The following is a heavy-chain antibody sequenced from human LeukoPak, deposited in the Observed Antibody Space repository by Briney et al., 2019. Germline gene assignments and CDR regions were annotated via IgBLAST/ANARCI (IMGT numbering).Heavy chain of an antibody. D-gene: IGHD2-15*01. V-gene: IGHV4-34*01. CDR3: ARSAQGYVDY. CDR2: INHSGST. J-gene: IGHJ4*02. CDR1: GGSFSGYY. Sequence: SETLSLTCAVYGGSFSGYYWSWIRQPPGKELEWIGEINHSGSTNYNPSLKSRVTISVDTSKNQFSLKLSSVTAADTAVYYCARSAQGYVDYWGQGTLVTVSS.